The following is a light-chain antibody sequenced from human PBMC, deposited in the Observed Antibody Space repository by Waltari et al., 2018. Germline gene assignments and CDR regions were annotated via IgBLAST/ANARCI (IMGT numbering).Light chain of an antibody. J-gene: IGLJ2*01. V-gene: IGLV3-1*01. CDR2: QDT. CDR3: QAWDSSTYHVV. CDR1: KLGDKY. Sequence: SYELTQPPSVSVSPGQTASIPCPGDKLGDKYACWYQQKPGQSPVLVLYQDTKRPSGIPERFSGANSGNTATLTISGTQAMDEADYYCQAWDSSTYHVVFGGGTKLTVL.